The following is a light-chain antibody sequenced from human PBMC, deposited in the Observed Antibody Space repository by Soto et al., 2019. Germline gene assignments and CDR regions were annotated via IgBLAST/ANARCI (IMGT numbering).Light chain of an antibody. J-gene: IGLJ2*01. Sequence: QSVLTQPPSVSGAPGQRVTISCTGSSSNIGAGYDVHWYQQLPGTAPKLLIYGNSNRPSGVPDRFSGSKSGTSASLAITGLQAEDEVDYCCQSYASSLSGYVVFGGGTKLTVL. V-gene: IGLV1-40*01. CDR3: QSYASSLSGYVV. CDR2: GNS. CDR1: SSNIGAGYD.